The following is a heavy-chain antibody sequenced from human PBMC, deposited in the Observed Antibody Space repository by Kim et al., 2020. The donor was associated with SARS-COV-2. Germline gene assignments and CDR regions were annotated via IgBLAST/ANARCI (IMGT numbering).Heavy chain of an antibody. D-gene: IGHD3-9*01. J-gene: IGHJ4*02. Sequence: VKGPYTSADDNAKNTLYLQMNSLRAEDTAVYYCAKESARYDILTGFDYWGQGTLVTVSS. CDR3: AKESARYDILTGFDY. V-gene: IGHV3-23*01.